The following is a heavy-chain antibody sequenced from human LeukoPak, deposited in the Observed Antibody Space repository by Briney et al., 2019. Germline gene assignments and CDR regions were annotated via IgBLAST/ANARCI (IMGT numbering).Heavy chain of an antibody. CDR1: GFTFSSYA. Sequence: GGSLRLSCAASGFTFSSYAMHWVRQAPGKGLEWVAVISYDGSNKYYADSVKGRFTISRDNSKNTLYLQMNSLRAEDTAVYYCAKIGPYYDSSGYYPNPYYYYGMDVWGQGTTVTVSS. V-gene: IGHV3-30-3*02. D-gene: IGHD3-22*01. J-gene: IGHJ6*02. CDR3: AKIGPYYDSSGYYPNPYYYYGMDV. CDR2: ISYDGSNK.